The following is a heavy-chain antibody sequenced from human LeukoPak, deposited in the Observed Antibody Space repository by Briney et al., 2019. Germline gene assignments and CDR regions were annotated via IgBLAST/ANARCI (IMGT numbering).Heavy chain of an antibody. CDR1: GFTFTSFA. CDR2: VSGSGDST. J-gene: IGHJ4*02. V-gene: IGHV3-23*01. CDR3: AKDGQQLVPLSD. Sequence: GGSLRLSCATSGFTFTSFAMTWVRQAPGKGLEWVSAVSGSGDSTYYADSVKGRFTISRDNSKNTLYLQMNSLTAEDTAVYYCAKDGQQLVPLSDWGQGTLVTVSS. D-gene: IGHD6-13*01.